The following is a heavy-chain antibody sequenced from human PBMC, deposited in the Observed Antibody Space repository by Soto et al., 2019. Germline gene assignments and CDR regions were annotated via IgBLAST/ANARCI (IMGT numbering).Heavy chain of an antibody. Sequence: EVQLVESGGGLIQPGGSLRLSCTASGFTVSTNYMSWVRQAPGKGLEWVSIIYAGGTTDHADSVKGRFTISRDISKNTVYLQMNSMRVDEAAVYHCARDPTGSWANTWGQGTLGTVSS. CDR3: ARDPTGSWANT. J-gene: IGHJ5*02. V-gene: IGHV3-53*01. CDR1: GFTVSTNY. D-gene: IGHD1-26*01. CDR2: IYAGGTT.